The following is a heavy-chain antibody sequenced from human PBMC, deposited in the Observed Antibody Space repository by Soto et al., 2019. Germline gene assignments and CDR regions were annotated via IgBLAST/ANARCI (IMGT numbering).Heavy chain of an antibody. D-gene: IGHD2-15*01. J-gene: IGHJ4*02. V-gene: IGHV4-34*01. Sequence: SETLSLTCAVYGGSFSGYYWSWIRQPPGKGLEWIGEINHSGGTNYNPSLKSRVTISVDTSKNQFSLKLSSVTAADTAVYYCARRSIDCSGGSCYSRLDYWGQGTLVTVSS. CDR1: GGSFSGYY. CDR2: INHSGGT. CDR3: ARRSIDCSGGSCYSRLDY.